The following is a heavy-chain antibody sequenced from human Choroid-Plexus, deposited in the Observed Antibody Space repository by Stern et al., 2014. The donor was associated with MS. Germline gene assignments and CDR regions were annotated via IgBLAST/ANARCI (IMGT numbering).Heavy chain of an antibody. V-gene: IGHV3-30*18. D-gene: IGHD3-22*01. CDR1: GFTFSIFG. J-gene: IGHJ4*02. CDR2: ISYDGNKK. Sequence: VQLVESGGGVVQPGRPLRLSCAASGFTFSIFGMHWVRQAPGKGLEWVAVISYDGNKKYYADSVKGRLTISRDNSKNTLYMQMNSMRAEDTAVYYCAKARQWLTYFFEYWGQGSLVTVSS. CDR3: AKARQWLTYFFEY.